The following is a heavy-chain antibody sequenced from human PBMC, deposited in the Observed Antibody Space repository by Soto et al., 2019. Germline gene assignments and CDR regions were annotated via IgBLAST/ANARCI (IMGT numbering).Heavy chain of an antibody. CDR3: ARGGTGSSKYYFDY. J-gene: IGHJ4*02. CDR1: GGTFSSYT. Sequence: QVQLVQSGAEVKKPGSSVKVSCKASGGTFSSYTISWVRQAPGQGLEWMGRIIPILGIANYAQKFQGRVTMTADKSTSTAYMERSSLRSEDTAVYYCARGGTGSSKYYFDYWGQGTLVTVSS. V-gene: IGHV1-69*02. D-gene: IGHD3-10*01. CDR2: IIPILGIA.